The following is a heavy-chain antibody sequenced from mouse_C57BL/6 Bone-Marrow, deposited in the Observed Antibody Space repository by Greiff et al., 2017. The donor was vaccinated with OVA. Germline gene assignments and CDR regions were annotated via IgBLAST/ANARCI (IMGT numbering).Heavy chain of an antibody. CDR2: IRSKSNNYAT. V-gene: IGHV10-1*01. J-gene: IGHJ4*01. Sequence: EVMLVESGGGLVQPKGSLKLSCAASGFSFNTYAMNWVRQAPGKGLEWVARIRSKSNNYATYYADSVKDRFTISRDDSESMLYLQMNNLKTEDTAMYYCVRGGQLRAMDYWGQGTSVTVSS. D-gene: IGHD3-3*01. CDR1: GFSFNTYA. CDR3: VRGGQLRAMDY.